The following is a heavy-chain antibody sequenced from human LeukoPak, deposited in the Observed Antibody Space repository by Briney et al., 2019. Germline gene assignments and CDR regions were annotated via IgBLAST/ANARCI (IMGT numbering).Heavy chain of an antibody. J-gene: IGHJ4*02. CDR1: GYSFTSHW. CDR3: ARHRDCGDGNCYPDY. V-gene: IGHV5-10-1*04. Sequence: RESLQISCQGSGYSFTSHWITWVRQMPGKGLEWMGRIAPSESYANYSPSFQGQVSISADKSISTAYLQWSSLKASDTAMYYCARHRDCGDGNCYPDYWGQGTLVTVSS. D-gene: IGHD2-15*01. CDR2: IAPSESYA.